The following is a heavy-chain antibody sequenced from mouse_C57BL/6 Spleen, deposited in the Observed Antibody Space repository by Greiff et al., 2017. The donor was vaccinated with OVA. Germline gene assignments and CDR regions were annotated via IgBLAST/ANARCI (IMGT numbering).Heavy chain of an antibody. Sequence: EVQLVESGAELVKPGASVKLSCKASGYNFKDYYMHWVKQRTGQGLEWIGKIDPEDGDTNYNPKFQGKATITADKSSSTAYLQLSSLTSEDTAVYYCAREWLGDYWGQGTTLTVSS. CDR1: GYNFKDYY. D-gene: IGHD1-3*01. J-gene: IGHJ2*01. CDR2: IDPEDGDT. CDR3: AREWLGDY. V-gene: IGHV14-2*01.